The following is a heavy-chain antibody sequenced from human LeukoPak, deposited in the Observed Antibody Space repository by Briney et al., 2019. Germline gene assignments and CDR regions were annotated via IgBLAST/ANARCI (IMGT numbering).Heavy chain of an antibody. Sequence: ASVKVSCKAAGGTFISYAISWVRQAPGQGLEWMGRIIPILGIANYAQKFQGRVTITADKSTSTAYMELSSLRSEDTAVYYCARALSRGFYGYNYDYFDYWGQGTLVTVSS. J-gene: IGHJ4*02. CDR1: GGTFISYA. V-gene: IGHV1-69*04. D-gene: IGHD5-24*01. CDR2: IIPILGIA. CDR3: ARALSRGFYGYNYDYFDY.